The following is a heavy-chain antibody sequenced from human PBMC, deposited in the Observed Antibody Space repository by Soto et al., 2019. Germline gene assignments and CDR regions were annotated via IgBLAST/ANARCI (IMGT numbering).Heavy chain of an antibody. D-gene: IGHD3-16*01. CDR1: GYTFTSYG. Sequence: ASVKVSCKASGYTFTSYGISWVRQAPGQGLEWMGWISGYNGKTNYAQKVQDRVTMTTDTSTSTVYMELRSLRSDDTAVYYCAREGYVPYYYYGMDVWGQGTTVTISS. CDR3: AREGYVPYYYYGMDV. CDR2: ISGYNGKT. J-gene: IGHJ6*02. V-gene: IGHV1-18*01.